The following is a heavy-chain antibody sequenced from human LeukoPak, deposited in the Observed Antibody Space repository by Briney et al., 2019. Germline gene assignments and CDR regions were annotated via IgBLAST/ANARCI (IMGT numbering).Heavy chain of an antibody. CDR1: GFTFSSYA. CDR3: ARVWYYGSGSSRRLAY. J-gene: IGHJ4*02. D-gene: IGHD3-10*01. Sequence: PGGSLRLSCAASGFTFSSYAMSWVRQAPGKGLEWVSAISGSGGSTYYADSVKGRFTISRDNSKNTLYLQMNSLRAEDTAVYYCARVWYYGSGSSRRLAYWGQGTLVTVSS. V-gene: IGHV3-23*01. CDR2: ISGSGGST.